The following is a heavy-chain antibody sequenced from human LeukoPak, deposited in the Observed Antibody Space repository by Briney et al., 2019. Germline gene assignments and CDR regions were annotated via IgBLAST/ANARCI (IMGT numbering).Heavy chain of an antibody. D-gene: IGHD3-22*01. Sequence: SETLSLTCTVSGGSISSYYWSWIRQPAGKGLEWIGRIYTSGSTNYNPSLKSRVTVSADPSKTQFSLKLTSVTVADTAVYYCATRGDYSDTSGNSYDALDIWGQGTMVTVSS. V-gene: IGHV4-4*07. CDR1: GGSISSYY. CDR3: ATRGDYSDTSGNSYDALDI. J-gene: IGHJ3*02. CDR2: IYTSGST.